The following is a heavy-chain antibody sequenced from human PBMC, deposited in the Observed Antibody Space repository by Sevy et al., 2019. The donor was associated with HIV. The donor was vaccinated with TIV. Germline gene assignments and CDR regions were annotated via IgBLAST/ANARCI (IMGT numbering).Heavy chain of an antibody. CDR2: MWYDGRNT. CDR3: ARPTTVTNYYYGMYV. CDR1: GFTLSDYG. D-gene: IGHD4-17*01. V-gene: IGHV3-33*01. J-gene: IGHJ6*02. Sequence: GGSLRLSCAASGFTLSDYGIHWVRQAPGKGLEWVAIMWYDGRNTYYADSVKGRFTISRDNSKNTLYLQMNSLRVEDTAVYYCARPTTVTNYYYGMYVWGQGTTVTVSS.